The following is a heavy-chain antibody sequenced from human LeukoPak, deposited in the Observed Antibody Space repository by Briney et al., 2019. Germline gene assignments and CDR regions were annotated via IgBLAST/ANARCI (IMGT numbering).Heavy chain of an antibody. J-gene: IGHJ3*02. V-gene: IGHV3-72*01. CDR1: GFTFSDHY. D-gene: IGHD3-22*01. Sequence: GGFLRLSCAASGFTFSDHYMDWVRQAPGKGLGWVGRTRNKANSYTTEYAASVKGRFTISRDDSKNSLYLQMNSLKTEDTAVYYCARTSQYYYDSSGYCYDAFDIWGQGTMVTVSS. CDR2: TRNKANSYTT. CDR3: ARTSQYYYDSSGYCYDAFDI.